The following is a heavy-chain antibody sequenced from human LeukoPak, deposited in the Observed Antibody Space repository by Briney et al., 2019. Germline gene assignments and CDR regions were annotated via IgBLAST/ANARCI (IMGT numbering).Heavy chain of an antibody. J-gene: IGHJ4*02. CDR2: IKTTGTTI. Sequence: RAGGSLRFSGAASGFTFSDHDMNWVGQAPGKGREGVSYIKTTGTTIYYADSVKGRFTISRDNAKDSLYLQMNSLRDEDTAVYYCARDHEWGRAYFDYWGQGTLVTVSS. CDR1: GFTFSDHD. V-gene: IGHV3-48*02. CDR3: ARDHEWGRAYFDY. D-gene: IGHD1-26*01.